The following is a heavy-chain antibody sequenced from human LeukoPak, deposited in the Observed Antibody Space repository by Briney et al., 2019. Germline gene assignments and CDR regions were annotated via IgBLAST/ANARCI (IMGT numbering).Heavy chain of an antibody. V-gene: IGHV3-48*04. CDR2: ISSSGSTM. J-gene: IGHJ4*02. CDR1: GFTFSSYS. Sequence: GGSLRLSCAASGFTFSSYSLSWVRQAPGKGLEWVSYISSSGSTMYYADSVKGRFTISRDNAKNSLYLQMNSLRAEDTAVYYCARSRWVVVPDYWGQGTLVTVSS. CDR3: ARSRWVVVPDY. D-gene: IGHD2-2*01.